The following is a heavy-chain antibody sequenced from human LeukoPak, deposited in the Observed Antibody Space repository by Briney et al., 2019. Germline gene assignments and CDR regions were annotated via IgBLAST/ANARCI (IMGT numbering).Heavy chain of an antibody. CDR1: GYTFTSYH. V-gene: IGHV1-46*01. CDR2: INPSGGST. J-gene: IGHJ6*03. D-gene: IGHD3-10*01. Sequence: APVKVSCKASGYTFTSYHMHWVRQAPGQGLEWMGIINPSGGSTSYAQKFQGRVTMTRDTSTSTVYMELSSLRSEDTAVYYCARDRYGSGSYYSGVGNMDVWGKGTTVTISS. CDR3: ARDRYGSGSYYSGVGNMDV.